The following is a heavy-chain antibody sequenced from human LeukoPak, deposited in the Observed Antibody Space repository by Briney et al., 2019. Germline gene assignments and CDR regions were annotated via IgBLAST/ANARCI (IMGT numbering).Heavy chain of an antibody. CDR1: GFTFSSYG. CDR3: AISSSYDAFDI. CDR2: ISYDGSNK. J-gene: IGHJ3*02. D-gene: IGHD6-13*01. V-gene: IGHV3-30*03. Sequence: SGGSLRLSCAASGFTFSSYGMHWVRQAPGKGLEWVAVISYDGSNKYYADSVKGRFTISRDNSKNTLYLQMNSLRAEDTAVYYCAISSSYDAFDIWGQGTMVTVSS.